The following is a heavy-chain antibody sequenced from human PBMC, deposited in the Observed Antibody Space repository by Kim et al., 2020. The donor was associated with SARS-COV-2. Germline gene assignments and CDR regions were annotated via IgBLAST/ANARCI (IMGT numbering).Heavy chain of an antibody. Sequence: TPAVKGRFTISGDTSKNQLSLKLSSVTAADTAVYYWARHVVVATNNWFDPWGQGTLVTVSS. CDR3: ARHVVVATNNWFDP. J-gene: IGHJ5*02. D-gene: IGHD1-26*01. V-gene: IGHV4-39*01.